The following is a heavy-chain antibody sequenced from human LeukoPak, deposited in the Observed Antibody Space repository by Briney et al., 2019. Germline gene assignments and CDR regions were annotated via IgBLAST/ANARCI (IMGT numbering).Heavy chain of an antibody. CDR3: ARDLGARVFSGYDYWANFFDY. J-gene: IGHJ4*02. CDR2: INPNSGGT. Sequence: SVKVSCKASGYTFTGYYMHWVRQAPGQGLEWMGWINPNSGGTNYAQKFQGRVTMTRDTSISTAYMELSRLRSDDTAVYYCARDLGARVFSGYDYWANFFDYWGQGTLVTVSS. D-gene: IGHD5-12*01. V-gene: IGHV1-2*02. CDR1: GYTFTGYY.